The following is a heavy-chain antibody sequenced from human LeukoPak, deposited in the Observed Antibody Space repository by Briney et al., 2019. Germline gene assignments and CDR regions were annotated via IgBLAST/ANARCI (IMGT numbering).Heavy chain of an antibody. CDR1: GGSISSYY. V-gene: IGHV4-59*01. CDR2: ICYSGST. Sequence: SETLSLTCTVSGGSISSYYWSWIRQPPGKGLEWIGYICYSGSTNYNPSLKSRVTISVDTSKNQFSLKLSSVTAADTAVYYCARVLWFGELDYWGQGTLVTVSS. CDR3: ARVLWFGELDY. J-gene: IGHJ4*02. D-gene: IGHD3-10*01.